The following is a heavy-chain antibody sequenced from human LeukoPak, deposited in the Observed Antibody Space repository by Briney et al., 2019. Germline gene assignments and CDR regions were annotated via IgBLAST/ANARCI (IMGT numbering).Heavy chain of an antibody. J-gene: IGHJ4*02. CDR3: ARDREDIVVVPDYYFDY. CDR1: GFTFSSYS. V-gene: IGHV3-21*01. CDR2: ISISRSYI. D-gene: IGHD2-2*01. Sequence: GGSLRLSCAASGFTFSSYSMNGVRQAPGRGLEWVSSISISRSYIYYADPVKGRFTISRDNAKNSLYLQMNSLRAEDTAVYYCARDREDIVVVPDYYFDYWGQGTLVTVSS.